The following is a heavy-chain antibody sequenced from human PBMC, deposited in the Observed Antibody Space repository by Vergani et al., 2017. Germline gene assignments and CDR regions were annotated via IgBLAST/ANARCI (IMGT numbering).Heavy chain of an antibody. CDR1: GGTFSSYA. CDR2: IIPIFGTA. V-gene: IGHV1-69*01. CDR3: ARDRYSGSYWDRTALDY. D-gene: IGHD1-26*01. J-gene: IGHJ4*02. Sequence: QVQLVQSGAEVKKPGSSVKVSCKASGGTFSSYAISWVRQAPGQGLEWMGGIIPIFGTANYAQKFQGRVTLTADESTSTAYMELSSLRSEDTAVYYCARDRYSGSYWDRTALDYWGQGTLVTVSS.